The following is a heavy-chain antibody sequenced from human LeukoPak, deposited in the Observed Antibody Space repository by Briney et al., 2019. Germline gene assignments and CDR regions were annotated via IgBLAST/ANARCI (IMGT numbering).Heavy chain of an antibody. CDR1: GYTFTSYA. J-gene: IGHJ6*02. CDR3: ARVVGYCSGGSCYGSYYGMDV. D-gene: IGHD2-15*01. V-gene: IGHV7-4-1*02. CDR2: INTNTGNP. Sequence: ASVKVSCKASGYTFTSYAMNWVRQAPGQGLEWMGWINTNTGNPTYAQGFTGRFVFSLDTSVSTAYLQISSLKAEDTAVYYCARVVGYCSGGSCYGSYYGMDVWGQGTTVTVSS.